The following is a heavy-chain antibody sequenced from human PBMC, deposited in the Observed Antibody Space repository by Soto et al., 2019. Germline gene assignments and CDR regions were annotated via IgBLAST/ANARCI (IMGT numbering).Heavy chain of an antibody. J-gene: IGHJ6*02. Sequence: QVQLQESGPGLVKPSETLSLTCTVSGGSISSYYWSWIRQPPGKGLEWIGYIYYSGSTNYNPSLKSRVTISVDTSKNQFSLKLSSVTAADTAVYYCARDGTIGAGYYYGMDVWGQGTTVTVSS. D-gene: IGHD3-16*01. CDR1: GGSISSYY. CDR3: ARDGTIGAGYYYGMDV. V-gene: IGHV4-59*01. CDR2: IYYSGST.